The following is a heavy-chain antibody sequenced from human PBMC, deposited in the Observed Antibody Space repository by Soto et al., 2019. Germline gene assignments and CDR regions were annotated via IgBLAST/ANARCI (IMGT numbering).Heavy chain of an antibody. J-gene: IGHJ6*02. CDR1: GYTFIRYG. CDR3: ARGGYYDNSWGKLRHYGLDV. V-gene: IGHV1-18*01. CDR2: ISPYNDYT. D-gene: IGHD3-16*01. Sequence: QVQLAQSANEVKKPGASVRVSCKAAGYTFIRYGIAWVRQAPGQGLEWMGWISPYNDYTVYAQKFQGRVSMTADTSTRTVYMHRRGLKSDDTAVYYCARGGYYDNSWGKLRHYGLDVWGQGTSVSVS.